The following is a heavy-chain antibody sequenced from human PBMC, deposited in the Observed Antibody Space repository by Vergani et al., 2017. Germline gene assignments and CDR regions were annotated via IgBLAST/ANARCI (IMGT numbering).Heavy chain of an antibody. Sequence: QVQLVQSGAEVKKPGSSVKVSCKASGGTFSSYAISWVRQAPGQGLEWRGGIIPIFGTANYAQKFQGRVTITADESTSTAYMELRSLRSDDTAVYYCARVISGSAIAAAGYYFDYVGQGTLVTVSS. CDR2: IIPIFGTA. CDR3: ARVISGSAIAAAGYYFDY. J-gene: IGHJ4*02. V-gene: IGHV1-69*01. D-gene: IGHD6-13*01. CDR1: GGTFSSYA.